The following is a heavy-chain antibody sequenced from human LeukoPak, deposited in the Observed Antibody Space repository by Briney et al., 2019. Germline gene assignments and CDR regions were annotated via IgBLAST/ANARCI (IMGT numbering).Heavy chain of an antibody. V-gene: IGHV3-66*01. J-gene: IGHJ4*02. CDR1: GFTVSRND. D-gene: IGHD3-10*01. Sequence: GGSLRLSCAVSGFTVSRNDMSWVRQVPGKGLEWVAIIHRDGSIYYADCVKGRFTISRDNYKNTLYIQITGMRAEDTGGYYCARDGEQVLAHDYWGQGTLVTVSS. CDR2: IHRDGSI. CDR3: ARDGEQVLAHDY.